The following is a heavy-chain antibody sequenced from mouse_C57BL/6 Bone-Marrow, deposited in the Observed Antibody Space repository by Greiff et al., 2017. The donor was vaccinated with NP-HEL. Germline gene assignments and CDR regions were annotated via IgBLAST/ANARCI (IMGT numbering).Heavy chain of an antibody. D-gene: IGHD1-1*01. Sequence: QVQLQQPGAELVRPGTSVKLSCKASGYTFTSYWMHWVKQRPGQGLEWIGVIDPSDSYTNYNQKFKGKATLTVDTSSSTAYMQLSSLTSEDSAVYYVAREGYYYLYTMDYWGQGTSVTVSA. J-gene: IGHJ4*01. CDR1: GYTFTSYW. CDR3: AREGYYYLYTMDY. CDR2: IDPSDSYT. V-gene: IGHV1-59*01.